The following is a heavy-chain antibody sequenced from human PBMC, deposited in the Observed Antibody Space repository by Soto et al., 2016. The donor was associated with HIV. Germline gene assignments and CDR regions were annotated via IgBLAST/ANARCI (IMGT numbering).Heavy chain of an antibody. CDR1: GFTFSGSA. Sequence: EVQLVESGGGLVQPGGSLKLSCAASGFTFSGSAMHWVRQASGKGLEWVGRIRSKANSYATAYAASVKGRFTIFRDDSKNTAYLQMNSLKTEDTAVYYCTRPSGYDSSLVDFDVWAKGHWSPSLQ. J-gene: IGHJ3*01. D-gene: IGHD5-12*01. V-gene: IGHV3-73*01. CDR2: IRSKANSYAT. CDR3: TRPSGYDSSLVDFDV.